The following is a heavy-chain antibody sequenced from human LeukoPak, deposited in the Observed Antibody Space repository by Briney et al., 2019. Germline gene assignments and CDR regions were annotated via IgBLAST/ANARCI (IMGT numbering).Heavy chain of an antibody. CDR1: GLTVSSNY. Sequence: LGGSLRLSCAASGLTVSSNYMSWVRQAPGKGLEWVSVIYRGGPTYYADSVKGRFTISRDNSKNTLYLQTNSLRDEDTAVYYCARDSYVDSEAVRWFDPWGQGTLVTVSS. V-gene: IGHV3-66*01. J-gene: IGHJ5*02. D-gene: IGHD4-17*01. CDR2: IYRGGPT. CDR3: ARDSYVDSEAVRWFDP.